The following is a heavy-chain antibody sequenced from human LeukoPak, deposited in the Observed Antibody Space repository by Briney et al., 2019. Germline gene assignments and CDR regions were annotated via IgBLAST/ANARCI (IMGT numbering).Heavy chain of an antibody. V-gene: IGHV3-21*01. CDR1: GFTFNNYS. J-gene: IGHJ3*02. CDR2: ITSSGTYI. Sequence: PGGSLRLSCAASGFTFNNYSMNWVRQAPGKALEWVSSITSSGTYIFYADSVKGRFTISRDNAKNTLYLQMNSLRAEDTAVYYCARELSLSDAFDIWGQGTMVTVSS. D-gene: IGHD3-3*02. CDR3: ARELSLSDAFDI.